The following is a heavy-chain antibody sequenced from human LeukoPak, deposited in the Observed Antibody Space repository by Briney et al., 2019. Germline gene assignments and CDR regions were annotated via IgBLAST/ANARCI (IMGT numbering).Heavy chain of an antibody. CDR3: AKDYDFWSGYSLIDY. CDR2: IRYDGSNK. CDR1: GFTFSSYG. V-gene: IGHV3-30*02. Sequence: PGGSLRLSCAASGFTFSSYGMHWVRQAPGKGLEWVAFIRYDGSNKYYADSVKGRFTISRDNSKNTLYLQMNSLRAEDTAVYYCAKDYDFWSGYSLIDYWGQGTLATVSS. J-gene: IGHJ4*02. D-gene: IGHD3-3*01.